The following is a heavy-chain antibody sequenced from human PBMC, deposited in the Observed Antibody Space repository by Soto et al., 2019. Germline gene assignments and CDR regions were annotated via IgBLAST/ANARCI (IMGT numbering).Heavy chain of an antibody. CDR3: ATRSSSSTFDY. V-gene: IGHV3-23*01. J-gene: IGHJ4*02. D-gene: IGHD6-6*01. Sequence: EVQLLESGGGLVQPGESLRLSCAASGFTFSSYAMSWVRQAPGKGLEWVSVISGSDDSTYYADSVEGWFTISKDNSKNTVYLKMNSRGAEDTAVYYCATRSSSSTFDYWGQGTLVTVSS. CDR1: GFTFSSYA. CDR2: ISGSDDST.